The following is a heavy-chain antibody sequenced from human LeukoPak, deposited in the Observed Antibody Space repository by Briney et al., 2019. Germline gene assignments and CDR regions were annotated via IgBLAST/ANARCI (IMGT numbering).Heavy chain of an antibody. CDR3: AKFPATYYDFWSGYHFDY. CDR1: GFTFSSYA. J-gene: IGHJ4*02. V-gene: IGHV3-23*01. CDR2: ISGSGGST. D-gene: IGHD3-3*01. Sequence: GGSLRLSCAASGFTFSSYAMSWVRQAPGKGLEWVAAISGSGGSTYYADSVKGRFTIPRDNSKNTLYLQMNSLRADDTAVYYCAKFPATYYDFWSGYHFDYWGQGTLVTVSS.